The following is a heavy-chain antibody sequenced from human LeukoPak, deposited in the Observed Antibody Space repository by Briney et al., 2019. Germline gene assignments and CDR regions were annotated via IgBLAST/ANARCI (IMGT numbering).Heavy chain of an antibody. CDR2: IKQDGSER. Sequence: GGSLRLSCAASGFTFSSYAMSWVRQAPGKGLEWLANIKQDGSERYYVDSLKGRFTVSRDNARNSLYLQMNNLRADDTAVYYCAELGITMIGGVWGKGTTVTISS. CDR1: GFTFSSYA. V-gene: IGHV3-7*01. D-gene: IGHD3-10*02. J-gene: IGHJ6*04. CDR3: AELGITMIGGV.